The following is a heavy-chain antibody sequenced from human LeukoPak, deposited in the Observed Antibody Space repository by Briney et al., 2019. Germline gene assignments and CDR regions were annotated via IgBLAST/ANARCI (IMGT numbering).Heavy chain of an antibody. D-gene: IGHD3-9*01. V-gene: IGHV3-23*01. CDR2: ISGSGGST. Sequence: GGSLRLSCAASGFTFSSYAMSWVRQAPGKGLEWVSAISGSGGSTYHADSVKGRFTISRDNSKNTLYLQMNSLRAEDTAVYYCAKAPILTGYLAYFDYWGQGTLVTVSS. J-gene: IGHJ4*02. CDR1: GFTFSSYA. CDR3: AKAPILTGYLAYFDY.